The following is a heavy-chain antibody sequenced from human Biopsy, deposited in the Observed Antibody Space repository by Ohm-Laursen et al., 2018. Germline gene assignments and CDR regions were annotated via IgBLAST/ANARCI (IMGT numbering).Heavy chain of an antibody. V-gene: IGHV4-4*09. CDR2: IHHSGST. CDR3: ARMDCSGGSCHYYSYGMNV. CDR1: GVSITAYY. Sequence: GTLSLTCTVSGVSITAYYWSWIRQPPGKGLECIGNIHHSGSTNYNPSLKSRLTISVDTSKNQFSLKLSSVTAADTAVYYCARMDCSGGSCHYYSYGMNVWGQGTTVTVSS. D-gene: IGHD2-15*01. J-gene: IGHJ6*02.